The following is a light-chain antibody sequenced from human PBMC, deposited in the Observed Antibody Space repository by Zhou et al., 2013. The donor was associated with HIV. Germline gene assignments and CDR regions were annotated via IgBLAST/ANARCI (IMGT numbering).Light chain of an antibody. CDR1: QSLSSN. J-gene: IGKJ1*01. V-gene: IGKV3-15*01. CDR3: QQYNDWPRT. CDR2: GAS. Sequence: VMTQSPATLSVSPGERATLSCRASQSLSSNLAWYQRKPGQAPRLLIYGASTRATGIPARFSGSGSATEFTLTISSLQSEDFAVYYCQQYNDWPRTFGQGTKV.